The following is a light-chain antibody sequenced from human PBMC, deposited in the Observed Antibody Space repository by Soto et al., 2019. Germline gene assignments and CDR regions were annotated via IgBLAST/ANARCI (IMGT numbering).Light chain of an antibody. J-gene: IGKJ1*01. Sequence: IVLTQSPATLSSFPGDRVTLSCRASQAVNTRLAWYQHKPGQAPRLLIYLTSNRAAGIPARFSGSGSGTDFTLTISRLEPEDFAVYYCQQYDSSPLTFGQGTKVDIK. V-gene: IGKV3-20*01. CDR1: QAVNTR. CDR3: QQYDSSPLT. CDR2: LTS.